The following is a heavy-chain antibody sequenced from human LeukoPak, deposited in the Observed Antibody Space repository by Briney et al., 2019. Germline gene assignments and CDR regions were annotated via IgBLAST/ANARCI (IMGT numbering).Heavy chain of an antibody. CDR1: GFTFSSYA. Sequence: GGSLRLSCAASGFTFSSYAMSWVRQAPGKGLEWVSAISGSGGSTYYADSVKGRFTISRDNSKNTLYLQMNSLRAEDTAVYYCAKGDVVVVPELGYFDYWAQGTLVTVSS. CDR2: ISGSGGST. D-gene: IGHD2-15*01. J-gene: IGHJ4*02. V-gene: IGHV3-23*01. CDR3: AKGDVVVVPELGYFDY.